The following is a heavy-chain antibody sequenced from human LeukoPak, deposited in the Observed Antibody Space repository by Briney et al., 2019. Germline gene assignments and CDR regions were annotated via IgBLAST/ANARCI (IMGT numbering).Heavy chain of an antibody. V-gene: IGHV3-7*01. Sequence: PGGSLRLSCAASGFTFSTYWMSWVRQAPGKGLEWVATIRQDGSEKHYVDSVEGRFTISRDNAQNSLYLQMHSLGVEDTAVYCCVRGCGKSSCPYYLDSWGQGTLVTVYS. CDR1: GFTFSTYW. CDR3: VRGCGKSSCPYYLDS. D-gene: IGHD6-13*01. J-gene: IGHJ4*02. CDR2: IRQDGSEK.